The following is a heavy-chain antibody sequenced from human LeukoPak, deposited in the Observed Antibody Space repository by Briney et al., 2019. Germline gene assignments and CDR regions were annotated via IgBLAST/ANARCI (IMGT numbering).Heavy chain of an antibody. D-gene: IGHD3-3*01. Sequence: GGSLRLSCAASGFTFSNYEFNWVRQAPGQGLEWVSYISSSDRNIYYADSVKGRFTISRDNAKNSLYLQMNSLRAEDTAVYYCARTFWSGLSLIDYWGQGTLVTVSS. J-gene: IGHJ4*02. CDR3: ARTFWSGLSLIDY. CDR1: GFTFSNYE. CDR2: ISSSDRNI. V-gene: IGHV3-48*03.